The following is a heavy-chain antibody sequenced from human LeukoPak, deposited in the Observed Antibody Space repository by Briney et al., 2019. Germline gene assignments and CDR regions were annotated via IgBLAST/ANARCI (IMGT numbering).Heavy chain of an antibody. D-gene: IGHD4-17*01. J-gene: IGHJ5*02. CDR3: ARCDGGDGDYGMLDP. Sequence: SETLSLTCTVSGGSISSSSYYWGWIRQPPGKGLEWIGSIYYSGSTYYNPSLKSRVTISVDTSKNQFSLKLSSVTAADTAVYYCARCDGGDGDYGMLDPCGQGTLVTVSS. CDR1: GGSISSSSYY. V-gene: IGHV4-39*01. CDR2: IYYSGST.